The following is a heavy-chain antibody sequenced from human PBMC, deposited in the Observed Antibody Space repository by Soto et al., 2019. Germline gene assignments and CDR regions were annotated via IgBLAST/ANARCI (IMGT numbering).Heavy chain of an antibody. D-gene: IGHD1-26*01. V-gene: IGHV1-69*02. CDR1: GGTFSSYT. Sequence: QVQLVQSGAEVKKPGSSVKVSCKASGGTFSSYTISWVRQAPGQGLEWMGRIIPILGIANYAQKFQGRVTITADKSTSTAYMELSSLRSEDTAVYYCATTEKSYRVNYWGQGTLVTVSS. CDR3: ATTEKSYRVNY. J-gene: IGHJ4*02. CDR2: IIPILGIA.